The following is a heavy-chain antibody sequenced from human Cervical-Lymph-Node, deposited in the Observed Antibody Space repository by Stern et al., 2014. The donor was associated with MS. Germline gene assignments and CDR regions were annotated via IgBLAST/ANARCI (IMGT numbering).Heavy chain of an antibody. CDR2: ISAYNGNT. CDR1: GYTFTSYG. V-gene: IGHV1-18*01. D-gene: IGHD4-17*01. Sequence: QVQLQESGAEVKKPGASVKVSCKASGYTFTSYGISWVRQAPGQGLEWMGWISAYNGNTNYAQKLQGRVTMTTDTSTSTAYMELRSLRSDDTAVYYCARRVTTVTKNYYYGMDVWGQGTTVTVSS. J-gene: IGHJ6*02. CDR3: ARRVTTVTKNYYYGMDV.